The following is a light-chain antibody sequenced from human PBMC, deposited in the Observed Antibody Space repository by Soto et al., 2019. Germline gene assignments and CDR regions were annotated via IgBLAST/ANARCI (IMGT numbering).Light chain of an antibody. CDR1: QSVSSSY. CDR3: QQYGSSPWM. J-gene: IGKJ1*01. V-gene: IGKV3-20*01. CDR2: GAS. Sequence: EVVLTQSPGTLSLSPGERATLSCRASQSVSSSYLAWYQQKPGQTPRLLIYGASSRATGIPDRFSGSGSGTDFTLTISRLEPEDLAVYYCQQYGSSPWMFGQGTKVDIK.